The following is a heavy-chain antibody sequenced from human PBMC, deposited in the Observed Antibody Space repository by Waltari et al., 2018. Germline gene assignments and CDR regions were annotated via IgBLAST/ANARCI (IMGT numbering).Heavy chain of an antibody. V-gene: IGHV3-53*01. D-gene: IGHD6-19*01. CDR1: GSTGGNNY. CDR2: IYSGGGI. Sequence: EVQLVESGGGLIQPGGSLSLHWPVSGSTGGNNYMSWVGQAPGKGLEWISLIYSGGGIHYADSVKGRFTISRDSSKNTLYLQMNSLRVEDTAVYYCARDPPGVAVSGKGWGQGTLVTVSS. J-gene: IGHJ4*02. CDR3: ARDPPGVAVSGKG.